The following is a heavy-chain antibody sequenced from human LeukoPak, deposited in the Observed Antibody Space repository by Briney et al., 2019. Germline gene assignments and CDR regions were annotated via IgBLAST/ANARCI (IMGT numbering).Heavy chain of an antibody. J-gene: IGHJ4*02. D-gene: IGHD3-10*01. CDR2: INAGNGNT. V-gene: IGHV1-3*01. CDR1: GYTFTSYA. Sequence: ASVKVSCKASGYTFTSYAMHWVRQAPGQRLEWMGWINAGNGNTKYSQKFQGRVTITRDTSASTAYMELSSLRSEDTAVYYCASGTMVRGVITSAVPAGYWGQGTLVTVSS. CDR3: ASGTMVRGVITSAVPAGY.